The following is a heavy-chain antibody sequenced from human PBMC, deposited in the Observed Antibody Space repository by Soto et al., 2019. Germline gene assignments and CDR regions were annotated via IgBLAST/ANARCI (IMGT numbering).Heavy chain of an antibody. J-gene: IGHJ5*02. CDR2: IKQDGSDK. D-gene: IGHD2-15*01. CDR1: GFTFSTYW. CDR3: AKYENSGPAVS. Sequence: EVQLLESGGGLVQPGGSLRLSCAASGFTFSTYWMSWVRQAPGKGLEWVANIKQDGSDKYYVDSVKGRFTISRDNAQSSLYLQMNSLRTEDTAVYYCAKYENSGPAVSWGQGTLVTVSS. V-gene: IGHV3-7*01.